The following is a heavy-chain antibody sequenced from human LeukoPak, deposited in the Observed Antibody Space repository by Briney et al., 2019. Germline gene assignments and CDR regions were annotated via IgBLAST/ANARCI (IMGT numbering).Heavy chain of an antibody. J-gene: IGHJ6*03. CDR1: GGSISSGSYY. CDR2: IYTSGST. D-gene: IGHD5-18*01. CDR3: ARGKRIQLWLRAGDYYMDV. V-gene: IGHV4-61*02. Sequence: SETLSLTCTVSGGSISSGSYYWHWIRQPAGKGLEWIGRIYTSGSTNYNPSLKSRVTISVDTSKNQFSLKLSSVTAADTAVYYCARGKRIQLWLRAGDYYMDVWGKGTTVTVSS.